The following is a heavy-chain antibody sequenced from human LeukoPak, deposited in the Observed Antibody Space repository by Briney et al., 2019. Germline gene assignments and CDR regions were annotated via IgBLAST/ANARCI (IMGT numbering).Heavy chain of an antibody. D-gene: IGHD6-13*01. CDR2: INTNTGNP. V-gene: IGHV7-4-1*02. J-gene: IGHJ4*02. CDR1: GGTFSSYA. CDR3: ARDYAQQLVPGH. Sequence: ASVKVSCKASGGTFSSYAISWVRQAPGQGLEWMGWINTNTGNPTYAQGFTGRFVFSLDTSVSTAYLQISSPKAEDTAVYYCARDYAQQLVPGHWGQGTLVTVSS.